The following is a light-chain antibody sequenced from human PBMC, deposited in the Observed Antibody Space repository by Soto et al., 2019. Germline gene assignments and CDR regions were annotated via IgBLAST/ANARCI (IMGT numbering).Light chain of an antibody. CDR2: GAS. Sequence: EIVMTQSLANLSISPGERTTLSCRANQNIMRNLAWYQKKTGQDPRILIYGASTRETGIPARFSGSGSGTEFNLTISSLHTDDFATYECQHSNSYPEAFGQGTKVDIK. CDR3: QHSNSYPEA. CDR1: QNIMRN. J-gene: IGKJ1*01. V-gene: IGKV3-15*01.